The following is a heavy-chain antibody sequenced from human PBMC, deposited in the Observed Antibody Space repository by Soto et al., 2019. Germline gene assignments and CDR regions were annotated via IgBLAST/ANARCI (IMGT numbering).Heavy chain of an antibody. CDR2: IYSGGST. J-gene: IGHJ4*02. Sequence: GGSLRLSCAASGFTVSSNYMSWVRQAPGKGLEWVSVIYSGGSTYYADSVKGRFTISRDNSKNTLYLQMNSLRAEDTAVYYCARLRSIAAASFFDYWVQGTLVTVSS. V-gene: IGHV3-53*01. CDR1: GFTVSSNY. D-gene: IGHD6-13*01. CDR3: ARLRSIAAASFFDY.